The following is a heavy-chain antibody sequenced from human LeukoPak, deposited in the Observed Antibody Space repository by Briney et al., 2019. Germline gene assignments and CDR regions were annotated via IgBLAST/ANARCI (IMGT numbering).Heavy chain of an antibody. CDR2: IYYSGST. CDR1: GGSISSSSYY. V-gene: IGHV4-39*07. CDR3: ARGPQYYYDSSGYPFDY. Sequence: PSETLSLTCTVSGGSISSSSYYWGWIGQPPGKGLGGIGGIYYSGSTYYNPSLKSRVTISVDTSKNQFSLKLSSVTAADTAVYYCARGPQYYYDSSGYPFDYWGQGTLVTVSS. J-gene: IGHJ4*02. D-gene: IGHD3-22*01.